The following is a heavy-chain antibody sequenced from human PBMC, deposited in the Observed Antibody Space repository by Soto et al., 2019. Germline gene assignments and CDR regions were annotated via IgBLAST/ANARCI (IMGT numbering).Heavy chain of an antibody. V-gene: IGHV5-51*01. Sequence: VQLFQSGAEVKKPGESLKISCQASGNTFASYWIGWVRQMSGKAPEWMGIIYPADSDTRYSPSFQGQVTISADKSINTAYLQWSSLKASDTAMYYCARAGAGGKSHAWDYWGQGTLVTVSA. CDR1: GNTFASYW. CDR3: ARAGAGGKSHAWDY. J-gene: IGHJ4*02. CDR2: IYPADSDT. D-gene: IGHD1-26*01.